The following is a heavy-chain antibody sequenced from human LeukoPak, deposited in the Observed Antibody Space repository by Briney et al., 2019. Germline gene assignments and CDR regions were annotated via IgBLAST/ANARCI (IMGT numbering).Heavy chain of an antibody. CDR3: AKDDGSGSYSAHWFDP. J-gene: IGHJ5*02. D-gene: IGHD3-10*01. CDR1: GFTFSSYG. CDR2: ISYDGSNK. Sequence: PGGSLRLSCAASGFTFSSYGMHWVRQAPGKGLEWVAVISYDGSNKYYADSVKGRFTISRDNSKNTLYLQMNSLRAEDTAVYYCAKDDGSGSYSAHWFDPWGQGTLVTVSS. V-gene: IGHV3-30*18.